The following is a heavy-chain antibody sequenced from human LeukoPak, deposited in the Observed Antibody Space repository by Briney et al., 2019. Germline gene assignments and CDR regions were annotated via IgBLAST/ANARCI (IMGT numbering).Heavy chain of an antibody. CDR3: ARDQDFWRGYLVNYYGMDV. D-gene: IGHD3-3*01. CDR1: GYTFTGYY. J-gene: IGHJ6*02. Sequence: GASVKVSCKASGYTFTGYYMHWVRQAPGQGLEWMGWINPNSGGTNYAQKFQGRVTMTRDTSISTAYMELSRLRSDDTAVYYCARDQDFWRGYLVNYYGMDVWGQGTTVTVSS. V-gene: IGHV1-2*02. CDR2: INPNSGGT.